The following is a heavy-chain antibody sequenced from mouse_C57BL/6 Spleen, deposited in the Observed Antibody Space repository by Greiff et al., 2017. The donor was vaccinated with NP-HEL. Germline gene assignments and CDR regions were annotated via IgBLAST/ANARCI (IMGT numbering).Heavy chain of an antibody. V-gene: IGHV14-3*01. Sequence: EVQLQQSVAELVRPGASVKLSCTASGFNIKNTYMHWVKQRPEQGLEWIGRIDPANGNTKYAPKFQGKATITADTSSNTAYLQLSSLTSEDTAIYYCARDPLITTVVATDFDYWGQGTTLTVSS. CDR3: ARDPLITTVVATDFDY. CDR1: GFNIKNTY. CDR2: IDPANGNT. J-gene: IGHJ2*01. D-gene: IGHD1-1*01.